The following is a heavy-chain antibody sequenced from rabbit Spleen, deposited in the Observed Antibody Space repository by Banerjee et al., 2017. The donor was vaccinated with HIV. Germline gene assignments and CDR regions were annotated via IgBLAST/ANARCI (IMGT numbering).Heavy chain of an antibody. CDR3: VRGASSSGYYSL. CDR2: IDLVFGST. D-gene: IGHD1-1*01. CDR1: GFDFSSNG. J-gene: IGHJ4*01. Sequence: EQLEESGGGLVKPEGSLTLTCKASGFDFSSNGVSWVRQAPGKGLEWIGYIDLVFGSTFYATWVNGRFTISSHNAQNTLYLQVNRLTAADTATYFCVRGASSSGYYSLWGPGTLVTVS. V-gene: IGHV1S47*01.